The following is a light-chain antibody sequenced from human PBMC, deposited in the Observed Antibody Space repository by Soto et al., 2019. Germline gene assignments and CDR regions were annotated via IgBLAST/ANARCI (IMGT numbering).Light chain of an antibody. V-gene: IGKV3D-15*01. CDR1: QSVRSN. Sequence: EVVMTQSPATLSVSPGERATLSCRVSQSVRSNLAWYQQKPGQAPRLLMYGASTRATGIPGRFSGSGSGTEFSLTISSLQSEDFAVYYCQQYNTWPPWTFGKGTKVELK. CDR2: GAS. CDR3: QQYNTWPPWT. J-gene: IGKJ1*01.